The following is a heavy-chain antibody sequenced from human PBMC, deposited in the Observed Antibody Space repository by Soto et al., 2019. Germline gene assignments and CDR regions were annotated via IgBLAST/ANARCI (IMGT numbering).Heavy chain of an antibody. CDR1: GGSISSYY. Sequence: SETLSLTCTVSGGSISSYYWSWIRQPPGKGLEWIGYIYYSGSTNYNPSLKSRVTISVDTSKNQFSLKLSSVTAADTAVYYCARSGDRRGWFDPWGPGTLVTVSS. CDR2: IYYSGST. J-gene: IGHJ5*02. CDR3: ARSGDRRGWFDP. D-gene: IGHD3-10*01. V-gene: IGHV4-59*01.